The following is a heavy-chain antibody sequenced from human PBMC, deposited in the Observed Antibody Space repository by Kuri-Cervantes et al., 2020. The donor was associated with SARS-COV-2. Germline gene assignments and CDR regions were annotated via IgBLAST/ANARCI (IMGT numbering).Heavy chain of an antibody. CDR1: GGSFSGYY. CDR2: INHSGST. V-gene: IGHV4-34*01. CDR3: ARGQDSYGYNWFDP. Sequence: ESLKISCAVYGGSFSGYYWSWIRQPPGKGLEWIGEINHSGSTNYNPSLKSRVTISVDTSKNQFSLKLSSVTAADTAVYYCARGQDSYGYNWFDPWGQGTLVTVSS. J-gene: IGHJ5*02. D-gene: IGHD5-18*01.